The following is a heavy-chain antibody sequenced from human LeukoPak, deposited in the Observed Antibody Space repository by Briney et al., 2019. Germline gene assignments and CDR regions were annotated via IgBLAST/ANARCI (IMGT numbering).Heavy chain of an antibody. CDR1: GFTFYDYA. CDR3: ARDRLSAVAGIYASAFDI. CDR2: ISWNSGSI. V-gene: IGHV3-9*01. J-gene: IGHJ3*02. D-gene: IGHD6-19*01. Sequence: GGSLRLSCAASGFTFYDYAMHWVRHAPGKGLEWVSGISWNSGSIGYADSVKGRFTISRDNAKNSLYLQMNSLRAEDTAVYYCARDRLSAVAGIYASAFDIWGQGTMVTVSS.